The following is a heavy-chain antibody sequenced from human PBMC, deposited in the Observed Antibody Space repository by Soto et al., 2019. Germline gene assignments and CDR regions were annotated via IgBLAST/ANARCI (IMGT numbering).Heavy chain of an antibody. J-gene: IGHJ6*03. CDR3: AKGERSYDFWSGNDPAYYYYMDV. D-gene: IGHD3-3*01. V-gene: IGHV3-23*01. CDR2: ISGSGGST. Sequence: PGGSLRLSCAASVFTFSSYAMSWVRQAPGKGLEWVSAISGSGGSTYYADSVKGRFTISRDNSKNTLYLQMNSLRAEDTAVYYCAKGERSYDFWSGNDPAYYYYMDVWGKGTTVTVSS. CDR1: VFTFSSYA.